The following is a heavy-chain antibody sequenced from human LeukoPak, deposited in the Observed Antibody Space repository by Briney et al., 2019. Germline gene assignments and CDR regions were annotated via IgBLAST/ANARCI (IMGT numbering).Heavy chain of an antibody. D-gene: IGHD3-22*01. J-gene: IGHJ4*02. CDR2: IYPGDSDT. CDR3: ARQSYYYDSSGYYHAPFDY. Sequence: YWSWIRQPPGKGLEWMGIIYPGDSDTRYSPSFQGQVTISADKSISTAYLQWSSLKASDTAMYYCARQSYYYDSSGYYHAPFDYWGQGTLVTVSS. V-gene: IGHV5-51*01. CDR1: YW.